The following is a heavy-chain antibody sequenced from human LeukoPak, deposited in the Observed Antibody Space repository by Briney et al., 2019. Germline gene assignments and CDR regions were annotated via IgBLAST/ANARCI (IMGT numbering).Heavy chain of an antibody. Sequence: GSLRLSCAASGYTLCRYSMNWVRRAPGGGLVWVSSISSSSSYIYYADSVKGRFTISRDNAKNSLYLQMNSLRAEDTAVYYCARNGYCSGGSCHSSDYWGQGTLVTVSS. CDR1: GYTLCRYS. J-gene: IGHJ4*02. D-gene: IGHD2-15*01. CDR2: ISSSSSYI. CDR3: ARNGYCSGGSCHSSDY. V-gene: IGHV3-21*01.